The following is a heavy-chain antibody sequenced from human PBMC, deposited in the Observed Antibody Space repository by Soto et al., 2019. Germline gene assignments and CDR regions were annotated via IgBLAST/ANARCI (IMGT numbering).Heavy chain of an antibody. CDR3: ARIASAGRGWDV. CDR2: IKQDGSEK. CDR1: GFTFSSYW. J-gene: IGHJ6*02. V-gene: IGHV3-7*01. Sequence: EVQLVESGGGLVQPGGSLRLSCAASGFTFSSYWMSWARQAPVKGLEWVGNIKQDGSEKNYVDFMEGRFTISRDNAENSLYLQMNSLRAEDTAVYYCARIASAGRGWDVWGQGTTVVVSS. D-gene: IGHD6-13*01.